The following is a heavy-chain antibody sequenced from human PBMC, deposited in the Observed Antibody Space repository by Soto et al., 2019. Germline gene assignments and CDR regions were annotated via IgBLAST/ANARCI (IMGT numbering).Heavy chain of an antibody. J-gene: IGHJ4*02. V-gene: IGHV4-4*02. CDR3: ARSNPGYYDFWSGYYRTRVSYYFDY. Sequence: SETLSLTCAVSGGSISSSNWWSWVRQPPGKGLEWIGEIYHSGSTNYNPSLKSRVTISVDKSKNQFSLKLSSVTAADTAVYYCARSNPGYYDFWSGYYRTRVSYYFDYWGQGTLVTVSS. CDR1: GGSISSSNW. CDR2: IYHSGST. D-gene: IGHD3-3*01.